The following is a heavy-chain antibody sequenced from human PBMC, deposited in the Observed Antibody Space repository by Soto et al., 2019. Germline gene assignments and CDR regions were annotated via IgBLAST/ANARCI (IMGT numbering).Heavy chain of an antibody. J-gene: IGHJ5*02. Sequence: SGKVCCKASGGTVRSYGISWVRQAPGQGLEWMGGIIPIFGTANYAQKFQGRVTITADESTSTAYMELSSLRSEDTAVYYCARGSGSYPYNWFDPWGHGTLVTVSS. D-gene: IGHD1-26*01. V-gene: IGHV1-69*13. CDR1: GGTVRSYG. CDR2: IIPIFGTA. CDR3: ARGSGSYPYNWFDP.